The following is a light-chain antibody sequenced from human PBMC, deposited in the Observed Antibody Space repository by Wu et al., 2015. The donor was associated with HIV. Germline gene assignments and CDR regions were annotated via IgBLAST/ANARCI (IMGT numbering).Light chain of an antibody. CDR3: QQYNNWPPT. J-gene: IGKJ1*01. CDR1: QSVNSN. Sequence: EIVMTQSPGTLSVSPGERATLSCRASQSVNSNLAWYQQKPGQAPRLLIYGASTRATGIPARFSGSGSGTEFTLTISSMQSEDFAVYYCQQYNNWPPTFGQGTEVEIK. V-gene: IGKV3-15*01. CDR2: GAS.